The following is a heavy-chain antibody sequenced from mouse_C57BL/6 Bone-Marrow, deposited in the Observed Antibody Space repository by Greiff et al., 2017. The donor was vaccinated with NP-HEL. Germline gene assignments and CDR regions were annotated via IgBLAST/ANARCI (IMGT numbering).Heavy chain of an antibody. V-gene: IGHV1-42*01. CDR2: INPSTGGT. CDR1: GYSFTGYY. J-gene: IGHJ1*03. Sequence: VQLQQSGPELVKPGASVKISCKASGYSFTGYYMNWVKQSPEKSLEWIGEINPSTGGTTYNQKFKAKATLTVDKSSSTAYMQLKSLTSEDSAVYYCARGSSWYFDVWGTGTTVTVSS. D-gene: IGHD1-1*01. CDR3: ARGSSWYFDV.